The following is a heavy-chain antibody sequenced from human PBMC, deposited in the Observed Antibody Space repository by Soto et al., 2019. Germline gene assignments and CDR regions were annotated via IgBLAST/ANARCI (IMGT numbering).Heavy chain of an antibody. V-gene: IGHV4-59*01. D-gene: IGHD5-12*01. CDR1: GGSISSYY. CDR3: AREGYSGYDFDY. Sequence: ETLSLTCTVSGGSISSYYWSWIRQPPGRGLEWIGFFYSSGSTNYNPSLKSRVTISVDTSKNQFSLKLSSVTAADTAVYYCAREGYSGYDFDYWGRGTLVTVSS. CDR2: FYSSGST. J-gene: IGHJ4*02.